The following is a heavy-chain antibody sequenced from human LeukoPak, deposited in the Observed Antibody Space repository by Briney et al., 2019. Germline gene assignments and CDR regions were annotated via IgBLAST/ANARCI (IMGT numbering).Heavy chain of an antibody. CDR3: ASNVGY. D-gene: IGHD1-26*01. CDR1: GLTVSNNY. CDR2: IYSGGST. Sequence: PGGSLRLSCAVSGLTVSNNYMGWVRQAPGKGLEWVSVIYSGGSTYYADSVKGRFTISRDNSKNTVYLQMNSLRDEDTAVYYCASNVGYWGQGTLVTVSS. V-gene: IGHV3-53*01. J-gene: IGHJ4*02.